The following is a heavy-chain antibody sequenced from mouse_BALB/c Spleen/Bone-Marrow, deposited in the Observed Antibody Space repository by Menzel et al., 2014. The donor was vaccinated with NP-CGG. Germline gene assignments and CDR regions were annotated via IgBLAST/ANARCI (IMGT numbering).Heavy chain of an antibody. D-gene: IGHD1-1*01. CDR1: GYTFXSYW. V-gene: IGHV1S81*02. Sequence: VKLQESGAELVKPGASAKLSCKTSGYTFXSYWMHWVKQRPGQGLEWIGEINPNNGRTNYNEKFRNKATLTVDKSSSTAYMQLSSLTSEDSAVYYCARYYNWYFDVWGAGTTVTVSS. J-gene: IGHJ1*01. CDR2: INPNNGRT. CDR3: ARYYNWYFDV.